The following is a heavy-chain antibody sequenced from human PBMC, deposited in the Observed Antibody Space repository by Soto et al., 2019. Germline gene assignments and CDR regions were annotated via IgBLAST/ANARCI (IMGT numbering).Heavy chain of an antibody. J-gene: IGHJ6*02. CDR3: ARDTLSGGYGYDYYYYGMDV. CDR2: ITPFSGNT. V-gene: IGHV1-45*02. CDR1: GYTFTYRY. Sequence: SVKVSCKASGYTFTYRYLHWERQAPGQALEWMGIITPFSGNTNYAQKFQDRVTMTRDTSTSTVYMELSGLRSEDTAVYYCARDTLSGGYGYDYYYYGMDVWGQGTTVTVSS. D-gene: IGHD5-18*01.